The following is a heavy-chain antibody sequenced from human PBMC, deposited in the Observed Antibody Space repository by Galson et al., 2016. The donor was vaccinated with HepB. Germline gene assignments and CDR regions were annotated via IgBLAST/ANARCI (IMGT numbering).Heavy chain of an antibody. CDR1: GFSLSTSGVA. J-gene: IGHJ4*02. Sequence: PALVKPTQTLTLTCTFSGFSLSTSGVAVGWIRQPPGKSLEWLAVIYWDDDKRYTPSLKNRLTITKDTSKNQVVLTMTNMDPVDTATYYCAHRGYFSSWYYFGYWVQGTLVTVSS. CDR3: AHRGYFSSWYYFGY. D-gene: IGHD6-13*01. V-gene: IGHV2-5*02. CDR2: IYWDDDK.